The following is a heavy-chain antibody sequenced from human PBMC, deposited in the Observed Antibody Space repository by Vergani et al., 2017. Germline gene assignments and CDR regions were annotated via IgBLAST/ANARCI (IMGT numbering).Heavy chain of an antibody. J-gene: IGHJ3*02. CDR3: ARHGEAGTTAYDAFDI. CDR2: IYPGDSDT. V-gene: IGHV5-51*01. CDR1: GYSFTSYW. Sequence: EVQLVQSGAEVKKPGESLKISCKGSGYSFTSYWIGWVRQMPGKGLEWMGIIYPGDSDTRYSPSFQGKVTISADKSISTAYLQWSSLKASDTAMYYCARHGEAGTTAYDAFDIWGQGTMVTVSS. D-gene: IGHD1-1*01.